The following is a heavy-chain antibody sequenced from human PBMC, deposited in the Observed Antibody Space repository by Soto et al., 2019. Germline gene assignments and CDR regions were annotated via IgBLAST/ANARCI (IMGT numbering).Heavy chain of an antibody. Sequence: SLRLSCAASGFTFSNNWMPLVRQAPGKGPVWVSRINSDGSSTYYADSVKGRFTISRDNAKNTLYLQMNSLRADDTAVYYCASGGIAFHWGQGTLVTVSS. CDR1: GFTFSNNW. D-gene: IGHD6-13*01. J-gene: IGHJ4*02. V-gene: IGHV3-74*01. CDR2: INSDGSST. CDR3: ASGGIAFH.